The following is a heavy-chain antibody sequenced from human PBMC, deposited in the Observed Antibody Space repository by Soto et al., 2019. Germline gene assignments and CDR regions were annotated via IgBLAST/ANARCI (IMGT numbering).Heavy chain of an antibody. Sequence: GSLRLSCAASGFTFSSYAMSWVRQAPGKGLEWVSAISGSGGSTYYADSVKGRFTISRDNSKNTLYLQMNSLRAEDTAVYYCAKGGLRFLEWASSYFDYWGQGTLVTVSS. V-gene: IGHV3-23*01. CDR1: GFTFSSYA. D-gene: IGHD3-3*01. CDR2: ISGSGGST. CDR3: AKGGLRFLEWASSYFDY. J-gene: IGHJ4*02.